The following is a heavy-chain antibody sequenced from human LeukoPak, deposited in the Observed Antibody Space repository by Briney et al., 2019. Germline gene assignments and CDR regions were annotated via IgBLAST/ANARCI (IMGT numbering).Heavy chain of an antibody. CDR1: GFTFGDYA. CDR3: TTKYDSSSWYFYGMDV. Sequence: GGSLRLSCTASGFTFGDYAMSWFRQAPGKGLEWVGFIRSKAYSGTIEYAASVKGRFTISRDGSKSIASLQMNSLKTEDTAVYYCTTKYDSSSWYFYGMDVWGQGTTVTVS. J-gene: IGHJ6*02. CDR2: IRSKAYSGTI. V-gene: IGHV3-49*01. D-gene: IGHD6-13*01.